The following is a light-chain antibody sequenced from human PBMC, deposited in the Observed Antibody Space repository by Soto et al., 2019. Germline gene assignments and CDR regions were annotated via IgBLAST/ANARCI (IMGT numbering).Light chain of an antibody. CDR2: EDR. J-gene: IGLJ1*01. V-gene: IGLV2-23*01. Sequence: QSVLTQPASVSESPGRSITISCTWTMNDGANNQRVSWYLQIPGTVPKLLIYEDRMRPPGFSNRFSSSKSGNTASLTISGLQSDAEADYYCGSFVDSVTYLFGSGTKVTVL. CDR3: GSFVDSVTYL. CDR1: MNDGANNQR.